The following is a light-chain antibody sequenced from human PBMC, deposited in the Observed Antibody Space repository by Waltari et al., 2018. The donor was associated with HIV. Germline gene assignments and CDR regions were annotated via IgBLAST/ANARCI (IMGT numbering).Light chain of an antibody. CDR3: SSYTSSSTLV. Sequence: QSALTQPASVSGSPGQSITISCTGTSSDVGGYNYVYWYPQHPGKAPRLMIYEVSNRPSGVSIRFAVSKSGNTASLTIPGLQAEDEADYYCSSYTSSSTLVFGGGTKLTVL. V-gene: IGLV2-14*01. CDR1: SSDVGGYNY. J-gene: IGLJ2*01. CDR2: EVS.